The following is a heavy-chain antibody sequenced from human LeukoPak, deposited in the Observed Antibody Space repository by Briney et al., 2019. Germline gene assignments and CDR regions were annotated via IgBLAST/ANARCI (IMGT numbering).Heavy chain of an antibody. D-gene: IGHD1-26*01. CDR1: GFTFSSYA. CDR2: ISYDDSNE. J-gene: IGHJ4*02. V-gene: IGHV3-30*04. Sequence: GRSLRLSCAASGFTFSSYAMHWVRQAPGKGLEWVAIISYDDSNEYYADSVKGRFTISRDNSKNTLFLQMNSLRDEDAAVYFCASMWEGGYWGQGTLVTVSS. CDR3: ASMWEGGY.